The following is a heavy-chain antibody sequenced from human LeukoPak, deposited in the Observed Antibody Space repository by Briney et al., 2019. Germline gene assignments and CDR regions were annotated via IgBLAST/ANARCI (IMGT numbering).Heavy chain of an antibody. CDR3: AREYRGYESWFDP. Sequence: SETLSLTCTVSGGSISSGGYYWSWIRQPPGKGLEWIGYIYHSGSTYYNPSLKSRVTISVDRSKNQFSLKLSSVTAADTAVYYCAREYRGYESWFDPWGQGTLVTVSS. V-gene: IGHV4-30-2*01. J-gene: IGHJ5*02. D-gene: IGHD5-12*01. CDR1: GGSISSGGYY. CDR2: IYHSGST.